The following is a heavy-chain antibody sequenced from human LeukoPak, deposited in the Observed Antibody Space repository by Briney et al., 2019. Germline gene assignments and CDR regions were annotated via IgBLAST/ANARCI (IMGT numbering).Heavy chain of an antibody. D-gene: IGHD3-22*01. J-gene: IGHJ3*02. CDR3: ARVKVYDSSGYYPLTDAFDI. V-gene: IGHV4-4*07. CDR2: IYTSGST. Sequence: SETLSLTCTVSGGSISSYYWRWIRQPAGKGLEWIGRIYTSGSTNYNPSLKSRVTMSVDTSKNQFSLKLSSVTAADTAVYYCARVKVYDSSGYYPLTDAFDIWGQGTMVTVSS. CDR1: GGSISSYY.